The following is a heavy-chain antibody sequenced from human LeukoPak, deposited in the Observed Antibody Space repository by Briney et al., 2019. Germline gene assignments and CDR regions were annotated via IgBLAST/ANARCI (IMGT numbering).Heavy chain of an antibody. CDR3: AKGSSGLLYDYYYGMDV. CDR1: GFIFSSYA. J-gene: IGHJ6*02. V-gene: IGHV3-23*01. Sequence: PGASLRLSCAASGFIFSSYAMSWVRQAPGKGLEWVSAISGSGGSTYYADSVKGRFTISRDNSKNTLYLQMNSLRAEDTAVYYCAKGSSGLLYDYYYGMDVWGQGTTVTVSS. D-gene: IGHD3-3*01. CDR2: ISGSGGST.